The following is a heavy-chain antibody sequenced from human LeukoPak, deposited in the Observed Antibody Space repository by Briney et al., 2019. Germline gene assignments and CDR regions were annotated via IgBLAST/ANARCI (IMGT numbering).Heavy chain of an antibody. Sequence: SESLSLTCTLYGGSISSSSYYWGWIRQPPGKGLEWFGSIYYSGSTYYNASIKSRVTISADTSKNQFSLKLSTGTAADTAVYYCAREPEGDCVAQNFFDYWGQGTLVTVSS. CDR3: AREPEGDCVAQNFFDY. J-gene: IGHJ4*02. CDR1: GGSISSSSYY. D-gene: IGHD2-21*02. CDR2: IYYSGST. V-gene: IGHV4-39*07.